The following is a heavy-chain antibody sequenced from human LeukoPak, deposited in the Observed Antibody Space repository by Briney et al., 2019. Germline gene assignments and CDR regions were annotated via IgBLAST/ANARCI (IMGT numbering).Heavy chain of an antibody. Sequence: ASVKVSCKASGYTFTGYYMHWVRQAPGQGLEWMGWINPNSGGTNYAQKFQGRVTMTRDTSTSTVYMELSSLRSEDTAVYYCARDLRDKGSYDFWSGYYTYYYYGMDVWGQGTTVTVSS. V-gene: IGHV1-2*02. CDR2: INPNSGGT. J-gene: IGHJ6*02. CDR1: GYTFTGYY. D-gene: IGHD3-3*01. CDR3: ARDLRDKGSYDFWSGYYTYYYYGMDV.